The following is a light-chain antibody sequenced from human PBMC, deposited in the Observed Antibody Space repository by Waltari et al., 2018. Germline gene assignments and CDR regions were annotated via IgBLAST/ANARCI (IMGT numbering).Light chain of an antibody. CDR2: DVN. Sequence: SALTQPASVSGSPGQSLTISCPGTSSDIGTYNYASWYQQHPGKAPKLMIYDVNELPSGVSYRFSGSKSGNTASLTVSGLQDEDEADFCSSYAGSKYVFGTGTKLTVL. V-gene: IGLV2-8*01. J-gene: IGLJ1*01. CDR3: SSYAGSKYV. CDR1: SSDIGTYNY.